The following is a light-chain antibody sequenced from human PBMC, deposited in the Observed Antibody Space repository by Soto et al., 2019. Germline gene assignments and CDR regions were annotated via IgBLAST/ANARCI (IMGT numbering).Light chain of an antibody. J-gene: IGKJ1*01. CDR3: QQRYNTPRT. CDR2: AAS. CDR1: ESIDNY. Sequence: DIQMTQSPSSLSASVGDRVTLTCRASESIDNYLNWYQQKPGKAPKLLIYAASSLQSGVPSRFSGSGSGTDFTITISSLQPDDFATYYCQQRYNTPRTFGQGTKVEI. V-gene: IGKV1-39*01.